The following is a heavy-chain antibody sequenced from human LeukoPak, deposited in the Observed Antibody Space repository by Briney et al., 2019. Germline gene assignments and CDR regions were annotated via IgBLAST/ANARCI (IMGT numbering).Heavy chain of an antibody. J-gene: IGHJ4*02. CDR2: ISGSSSYI. D-gene: IGHD3-22*01. V-gene: IGHV3-21*01. CDR1: GFTFSSYS. Sequence: GGSLRLSCAATGFTFSSYSMTWVRKAPGKGLEWVSSISGSSSYIYYADSVKGRFTISRDNAKNSLYLQMNTLRAEDTAVYYCARGFYDSSGYYYLFDYWGQGTLVTVSS. CDR3: ARGFYDSSGYYYLFDY.